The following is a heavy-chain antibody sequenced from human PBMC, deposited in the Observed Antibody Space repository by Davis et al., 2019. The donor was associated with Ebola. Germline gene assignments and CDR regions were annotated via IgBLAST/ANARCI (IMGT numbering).Heavy chain of an antibody. CDR3: VRSSGGPLDS. J-gene: IGHJ5*01. CDR1: GFTFGRYA. V-gene: IGHV3-30-3*01. Sequence: PGGSLRLSCVGSGFTFGRYAMHWVRQAPGTGLEWVAVVSFDGSKKNYADSANGRFIISRDNSQNTLYLQMNSLRHEDTAIYYCVRSSGGPLDSWGQGTLVTVSS. D-gene: IGHD2-15*01. CDR2: VSFDGSKK.